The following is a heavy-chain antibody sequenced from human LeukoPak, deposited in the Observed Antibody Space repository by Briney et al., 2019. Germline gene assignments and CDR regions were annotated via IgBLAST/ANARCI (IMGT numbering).Heavy chain of an antibody. CDR2: ISYDGSNK. CDR1: GFTFSSYA. CDR3: ARDLLKDYGVPFDY. J-gene: IGHJ4*02. V-gene: IGHV3-30-3*01. D-gene: IGHD4-17*01. Sequence: GGSLRLSCAASGFTFSSYAMHWVRQAPGKGLEWVAVISYDGSNKYYADSVKGRFTISRDNSKNTLYLQMNSLRAEDTAVYYCARDLLKDYGVPFDYWGQGTLVTVSS.